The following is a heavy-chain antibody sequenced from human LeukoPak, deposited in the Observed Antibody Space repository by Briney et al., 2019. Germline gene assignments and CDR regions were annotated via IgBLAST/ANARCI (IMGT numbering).Heavy chain of an antibody. J-gene: IGHJ5*01. Sequence: PGGSLRLPCAASGFTFSSYWMSWVRQAPGKGLEWVSYISTSSAVMYYADSVKGRFTISRDDARNSVSLQMNSLRADDTAVYYCARDVGYCSGGSCYRWFASWGQGTLVIVSS. CDR1: GFTFSSYW. CDR2: ISTSSAVM. CDR3: ARDVGYCSGGSCYRWFAS. V-gene: IGHV3-48*01. D-gene: IGHD2-15*01.